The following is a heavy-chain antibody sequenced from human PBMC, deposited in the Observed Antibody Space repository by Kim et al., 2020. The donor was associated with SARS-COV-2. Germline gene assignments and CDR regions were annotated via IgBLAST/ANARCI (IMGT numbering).Heavy chain of an antibody. D-gene: IGHD3-3*02. V-gene: IGHV3-33*06. CDR2: IWYDGSNK. CDR3: AKDHSFLDYYYGMDV. Sequence: GGSLRLSCAASGFTFSSYGMHWVRQAPGKGLEWVAVIWYDGSNKYYADSVKGRFTISRDNSKNTLYLQMNSLRAEDTAVYYCAKDHSFLDYYYGMDVWGQGTTVTVSS. J-gene: IGHJ6*02. CDR1: GFTFSSYG.